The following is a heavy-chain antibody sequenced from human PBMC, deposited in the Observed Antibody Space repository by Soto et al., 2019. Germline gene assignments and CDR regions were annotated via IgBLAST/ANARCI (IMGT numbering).Heavy chain of an antibody. J-gene: IGHJ5*02. D-gene: IGHD6-19*01. CDR1: GGSISSSNW. CDR2: IYHSGST. Sequence: SEALSLTCAVSGGSISSSNWWSWVRQPPGKGLEWMGEIYHSGSTNYNPSLKSRVTISAAKSNNQFSLKLSSVTAADTAVYYCARDNKGWYSWFDPWGQGTLVTVSS. V-gene: IGHV4-4*02. CDR3: ARDNKGWYSWFDP.